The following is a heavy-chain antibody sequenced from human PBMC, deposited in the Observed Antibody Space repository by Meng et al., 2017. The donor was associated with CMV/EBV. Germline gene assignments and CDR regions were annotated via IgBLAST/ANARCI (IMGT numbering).Heavy chain of an antibody. CDR1: EYTFTSNY. CDR3: ARGGKRSYWGY. V-gene: IGHV1-46*01. Sequence: SCKASEYTFTSNYMHWGQEAPGQGIKWMGMDNPSGGGTRYAQKFRGRVTIAEGTSTSTICMGLSNLRSEGAAMYYCARGGKRSYWGYWGQGTLVTVSS. D-gene: IGHD1-26*01. J-gene: IGHJ4*02. CDR2: DNPSGGGT.